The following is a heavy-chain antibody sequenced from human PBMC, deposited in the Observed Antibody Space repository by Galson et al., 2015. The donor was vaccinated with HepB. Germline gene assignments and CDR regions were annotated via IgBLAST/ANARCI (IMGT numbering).Heavy chain of an antibody. J-gene: IGHJ4*02. CDR3: ARVPSHWELLPHPDY. CDR2: ISAYNGNT. Sequence: SVKVSCKASGYTFTSYGISWVRQAPGQGLEWMGWISAYNGNTNYAQKLQGRVTMTTDTSTSTAYMELRSLRSDDTAVYYCARVPSHWELLPHPDYWGQGTLVTVSS. CDR1: GYTFTSYG. D-gene: IGHD1-26*01. V-gene: IGHV1-18*01.